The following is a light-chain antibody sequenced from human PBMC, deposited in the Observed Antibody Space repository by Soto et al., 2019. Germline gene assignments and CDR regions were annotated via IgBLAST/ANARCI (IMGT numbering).Light chain of an antibody. Sequence: EIVLTQSPGTLSLSPGERATLACRASQSVSSYLAWYQQKPGQAPRLLIHDASKRATGIPARFSGSGSGTDFTLTISSLEPEDFAVYYCQHRSNWPITLGQGTRLEIK. CDR3: QHRSNWPIT. CDR2: DAS. V-gene: IGKV3-11*01. CDR1: QSVSSY. J-gene: IGKJ5*01.